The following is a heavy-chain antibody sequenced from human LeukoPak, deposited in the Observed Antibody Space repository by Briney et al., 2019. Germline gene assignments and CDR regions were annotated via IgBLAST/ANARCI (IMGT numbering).Heavy chain of an antibody. J-gene: IGHJ6*03. Sequence: ASVKVSCKASGGTFSSYAISWVRQAPGQGLEWMGGIIPIFGTADYAQKFQGRVTITADESTSTAYMELSSLRSEDTAVYYCARNDHLGYSYRAHYYYYYMDVWGKGTTVTVSS. CDR3: ARNDHLGYSYRAHYYYYYMDV. CDR1: GGTFSSYA. D-gene: IGHD5-18*01. CDR2: IIPIFGTA. V-gene: IGHV1-69*01.